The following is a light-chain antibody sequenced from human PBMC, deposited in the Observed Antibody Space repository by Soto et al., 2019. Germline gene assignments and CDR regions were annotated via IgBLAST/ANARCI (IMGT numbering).Light chain of an antibody. Sequence: EIVLTQSPGPLSLSPGERATLSCKASQSVSSSYLAWYQQKPGQAPRLLIYGASSRATGIPDRFSGSGSGADFTLTISRLDPDYVATYYCLQYNSYSSLGQGTKVDIK. CDR1: QSVSSSY. CDR2: GAS. J-gene: IGKJ1*01. V-gene: IGKV3-20*01. CDR3: LQYNSYSS.